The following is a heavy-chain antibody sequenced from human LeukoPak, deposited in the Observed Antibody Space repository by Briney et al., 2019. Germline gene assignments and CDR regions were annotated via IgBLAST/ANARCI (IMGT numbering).Heavy chain of an antibody. J-gene: IGHJ6*03. D-gene: IGHD3-10*01. Sequence: GGSLRLSCAASGFTFSSYWMSWVRQAPGKGLEWVANIKQDGSEKYYVDSVKGRFTISRDNAKNSLYLQMNSLRAEDTAVYYCARVAAGRVSGSYYYYMDVWGKGTTVTVSS. CDR3: ARVAAGRVSGSYYYYMDV. V-gene: IGHV3-7*01. CDR1: GFTFSSYW. CDR2: IKQDGSEK.